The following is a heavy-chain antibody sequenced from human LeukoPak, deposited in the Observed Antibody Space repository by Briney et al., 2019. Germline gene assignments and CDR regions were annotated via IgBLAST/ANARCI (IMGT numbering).Heavy chain of an antibody. J-gene: IGHJ2*01. CDR3: ARGLDGNSIWYFDL. CDR1: GFTFSYYS. D-gene: IGHD4-23*01. CDR2: ISTSSTDI. Sequence: GGSLRLSCAASGFTFSYYSMNWVRQAPGKGLEWVSSISTSSTDIYYRDSLKGRFTISRDNAKNSLYLQMNSLRVEDTAVYYCARGLDGNSIWYFDLWGRGTLVTVSS. V-gene: IGHV3-21*01.